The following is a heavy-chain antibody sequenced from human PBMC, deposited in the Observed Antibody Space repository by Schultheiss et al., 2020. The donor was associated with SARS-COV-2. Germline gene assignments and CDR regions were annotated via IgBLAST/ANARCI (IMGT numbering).Heavy chain of an antibody. V-gene: IGHV3-23*05. J-gene: IGHJ6*02. CDR2: FSKSENKI. D-gene: IGHD1/OR15-1a*01. CDR3: ARVVGYGNNAGEVGYAMDD. Sequence: GESLKISCSASGFTFSNYAMSWVRQAPGKGLQWLSGFSKSENKIFYADSVKGRLTVSIDTSRNTLYLQINSLRVEDTAVYYCARVVGYGNNAGEVGYAMDDWGQGTTVTVSS. CDR1: GFTFSNYA.